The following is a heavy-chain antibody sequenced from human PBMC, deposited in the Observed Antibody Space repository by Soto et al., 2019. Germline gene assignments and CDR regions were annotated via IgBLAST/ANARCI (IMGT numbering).Heavy chain of an antibody. CDR1: GYSFASQW. V-gene: IGHV5-10-1*03. CDR2: IDLSESYT. CDR3: ATQGLTTYYFVY. J-gene: IGHJ4*02. Sequence: EVQLVQSGAEVKKSGESLRISCKVSGYSFASQWISWVRQVPGKGQEWMGRIDLSESYTTYNPSFQGHVTFSADKSITTAYLQWRSLEASDTATYYCATQGLTTYYFVYWGQGTLVTVSS.